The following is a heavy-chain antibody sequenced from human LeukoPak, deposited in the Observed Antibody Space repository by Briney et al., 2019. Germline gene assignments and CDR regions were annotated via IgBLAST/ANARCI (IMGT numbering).Heavy chain of an antibody. Sequence: GGSLRLSCAASGFAFSRYGMHWVRQAPGKGLEGVALISHDGTNKNHADSVKGRFTISRDNSNNTLYLQMSSLRAEDTAVYYCARGPGALDYWGQGTLVNVFS. CDR3: ARGPGALDY. D-gene: IGHD2-2*01. CDR2: ISHDGTNK. J-gene: IGHJ4*02. CDR1: GFAFSRYG. V-gene: IGHV3-30*03.